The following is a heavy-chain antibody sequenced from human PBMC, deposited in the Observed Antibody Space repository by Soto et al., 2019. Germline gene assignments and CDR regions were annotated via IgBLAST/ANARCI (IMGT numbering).Heavy chain of an antibody. CDR2: INAANGNT. D-gene: IGHD3-22*01. CDR3: ARSSGYYYVVY. J-gene: IGHJ4*02. Sequence: QVQLVQSGAEVKKPGASVKVSCKASGYTFTNYAMHWVRQAPGQRLEWMGWINAANGNTKYSQKFQGRVTITRDTSAITAYMERISLRSEDTAVYYCARSSGYYYVVYCGQGTLVTVSS. CDR1: GYTFTNYA. V-gene: IGHV1-3*01.